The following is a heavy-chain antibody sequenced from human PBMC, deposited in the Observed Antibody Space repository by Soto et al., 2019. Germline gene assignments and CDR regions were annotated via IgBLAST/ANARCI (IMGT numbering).Heavy chain of an antibody. CDR1: GFTFSSYW. CDR3: ARSSYYYGSGSYYPNFDY. D-gene: IGHD3-10*01. Sequence: GGSLRLSCAASGFTFSSYWMHWVRQAPGKGLVWVSRINSDGSSTSYADSVKGRFTISRDNAKNTLYLQMNSLRAEDTAVYYCARSSYYYGSGSYYPNFDYWGQGTLVTVSS. V-gene: IGHV3-74*01. CDR2: INSDGSST. J-gene: IGHJ4*02.